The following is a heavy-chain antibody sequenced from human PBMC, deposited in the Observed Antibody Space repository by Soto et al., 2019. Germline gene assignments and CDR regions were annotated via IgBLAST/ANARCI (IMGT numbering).Heavy chain of an antibody. CDR2: IYTSGST. V-gene: IGHV4-61*02. Sequence: SETLSLTCTVSGGSISSGGYYWSWIRQPAGQGLEWIGRIYTSGSTNYNPSLKSRVPMSVDTSTNLFSLKLSPVTAADTAVSFCARGGGGGVWGQGTMVTVSS. CDR1: GGSISSGGYY. D-gene: IGHD3-16*01. J-gene: IGHJ3*01. CDR3: ARGGGGGV.